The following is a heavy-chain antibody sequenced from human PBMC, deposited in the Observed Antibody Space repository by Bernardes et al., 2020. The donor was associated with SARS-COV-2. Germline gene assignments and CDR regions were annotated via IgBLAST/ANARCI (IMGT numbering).Heavy chain of an antibody. CDR1: GGSFSGYY. D-gene: IGHD5-12*01. CDR3: AREGQLVASKHFDY. V-gene: IGHV4-34*01. CDR2: INHSGSS. J-gene: IGHJ4*02. Sequence: SETLSLTCAVYGGSFSGYYWSWIRQPPGKGLEWIAEINHSGSSNYNPSLRSRVTLSVDRSKNQISLRLSSVTAADTAVYYCAREGQLVASKHFDYWGQGTLVTVSS.